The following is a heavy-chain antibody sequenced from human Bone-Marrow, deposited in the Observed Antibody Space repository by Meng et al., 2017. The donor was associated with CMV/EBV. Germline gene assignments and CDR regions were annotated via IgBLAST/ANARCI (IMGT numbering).Heavy chain of an antibody. CDR3: ARAQLGITMIRGVTPYFDY. J-gene: IGHJ4*02. V-gene: IGHV1-8*01. D-gene: IGHD3-10*01. CDR2: MNPNSGNT. CDR1: GYTFTSYD. Sequence: ASVKVSCKASGYTFTSYDINWVRQATGQGLEWMGWMNPNSGNTGYAQKFQGRVTMTRNTSISTAYMELSSLRSEDTAVYYCARAQLGITMIRGVTPYFDYWGQGTLVTVSS.